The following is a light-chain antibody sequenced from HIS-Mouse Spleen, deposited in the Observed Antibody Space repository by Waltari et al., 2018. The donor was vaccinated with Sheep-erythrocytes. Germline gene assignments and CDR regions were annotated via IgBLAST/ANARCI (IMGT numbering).Light chain of an antibody. J-gene: IGLJ2*01. Sequence: SYELTQPPSVSVSPGQTASITCSGDKLGDKYACWYQQKPGHSPVLVIYQDSKRPSGTPERFSGSKSGNTATLNISGTQAMDEADYYCQAWDSSTVVFGGGTKMTVL. CDR1: KLGDKY. CDR3: QAWDSSTVV. CDR2: QDS. V-gene: IGLV3-1*01.